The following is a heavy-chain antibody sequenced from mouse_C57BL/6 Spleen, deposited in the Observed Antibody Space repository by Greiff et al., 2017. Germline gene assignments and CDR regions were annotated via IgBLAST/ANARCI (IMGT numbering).Heavy chain of an antibody. D-gene: IGHD2-3*01. CDR3: ARWGYDGYYYFDY. V-gene: IGHV1-80*01. CDR1: GYAFSSYW. Sequence: QVQLQQSGAELVKPGASVKISCKASGYAFSSYWMNWVKQRPGKGLEWIGQIYPGDGDTNYNGKFKGKATLTADKSSSTAYMQLSSLTSEDSAVYFCARWGYDGYYYFDYWGQGTTLTVSS. CDR2: IYPGDGDT. J-gene: IGHJ2*01.